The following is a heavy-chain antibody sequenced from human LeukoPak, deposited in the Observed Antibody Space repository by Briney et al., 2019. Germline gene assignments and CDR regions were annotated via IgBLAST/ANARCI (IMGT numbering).Heavy chain of an antibody. Sequence: GGSLRLSCAASGFTLSNYAMHWVRQAPGKGLEWVTVISTDGKDKKYADSVKGRFAISRDSSKNTLDLQMNSLRAEDTAVYYCAKDQKWGPADYYFDSWGQGTLVTVSS. J-gene: IGHJ4*02. CDR1: GFTLSNYA. D-gene: IGHD2-2*01. CDR2: ISTDGKDK. CDR3: AKDQKWGPADYYFDS. V-gene: IGHV3-30*18.